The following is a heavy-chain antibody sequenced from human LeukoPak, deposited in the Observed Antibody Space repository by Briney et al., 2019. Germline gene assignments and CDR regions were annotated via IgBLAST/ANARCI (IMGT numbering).Heavy chain of an antibody. V-gene: IGHV3-21*01. CDR1: GFAFSDYS. D-gene: IGHD3-10*01. CDR3: ARAFTGSGSYYWGNFDYYYYMDV. J-gene: IGHJ6*03. CDR2: ISSSSSYI. Sequence: GGSLRLSCAASGFAFSDYSMNWVRQAPGKGLEWVSSISSSSSYIYYADSVKGRFTISRDNAKNSLYLQMNSLRAEDTAVYYCARAFTGSGSYYWGNFDYYYYMDVWGKGTTVTVSS.